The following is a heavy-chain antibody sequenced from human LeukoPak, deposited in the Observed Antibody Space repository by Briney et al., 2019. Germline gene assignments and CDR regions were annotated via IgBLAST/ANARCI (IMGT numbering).Heavy chain of an antibody. CDR2: IYTSGST. CDR3: ARVVDTAMGGIANYYYYMDV. J-gene: IGHJ6*03. CDR1: GGSISNYD. Sequence: KPSETLSLTCTVSGGSISNYDWSWIRQPAGKGLEWIGRIYTSGSTNYNPSLKSRVTMSEDTSKKQFSLKLSSVTAADTAVYYCARVVDTAMGGIANYYYYMDVWGKGTTVTISS. D-gene: IGHD5-18*01. V-gene: IGHV4-4*07.